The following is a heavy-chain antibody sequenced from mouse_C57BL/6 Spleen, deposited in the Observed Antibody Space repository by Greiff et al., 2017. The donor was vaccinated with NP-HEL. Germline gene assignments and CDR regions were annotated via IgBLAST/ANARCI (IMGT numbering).Heavy chain of an antibody. CDR3: ARRRDYYDGSSPYYAMDY. D-gene: IGHD1-1*01. Sequence: EVQLVESGGGLVKPGGSLKLSCAASGFTFSDYGMHWVRQAPEKGLEWVAYISSGSSTIYYADTVKGRFTISRDNATNTLFLQMTSLGSEDTAMYYCARRRDYYDGSSPYYAMDYWGQGTSVTVSS. CDR2: ISSGSSTI. J-gene: IGHJ4*01. CDR1: GFTFSDYG. V-gene: IGHV5-17*01.